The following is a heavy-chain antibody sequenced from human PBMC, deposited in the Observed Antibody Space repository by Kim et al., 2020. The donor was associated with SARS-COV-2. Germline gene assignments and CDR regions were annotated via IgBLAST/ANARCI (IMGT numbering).Heavy chain of an antibody. J-gene: IGHJ6*02. CDR3: ARDNLYYDFLSGHSPRMDV. V-gene: IGHV3-11*06. Sequence: KGRFTISRDDAESSLYLQMNSLRAEDTAVYYCARDNLYYDFLSGHSPRMDVWGQGTTVTVSS. D-gene: IGHD3-3*01.